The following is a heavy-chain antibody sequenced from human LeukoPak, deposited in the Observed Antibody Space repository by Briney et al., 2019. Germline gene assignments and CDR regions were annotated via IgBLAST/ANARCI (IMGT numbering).Heavy chain of an antibody. CDR3: AREKYYGSGSDRGSIDY. V-gene: IGHV1-46*01. J-gene: IGHJ4*02. D-gene: IGHD3-10*01. CDR2: INPSGGST. Sequence: ASVKVSCKASGYTFTSYYMHWVRQAPGQGLEWMGIINPSGGSTSYAQKFQGRVTMTRDMSTSTVYMELSSLRSEDTAVYYCAREKYYGSGSDRGSIDYWGQGTLVTVSS. CDR1: GYTFTSYY.